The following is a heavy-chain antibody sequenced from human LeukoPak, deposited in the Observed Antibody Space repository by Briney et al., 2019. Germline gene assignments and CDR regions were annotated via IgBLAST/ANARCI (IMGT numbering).Heavy chain of an antibody. CDR3: ARDLGILWKLAYS. D-gene: IGHD2-21*01. CDR2: ISYDGLNK. Sequence: PGGSLRLSCAAPGFTFNDHPMHWIRLAPHKGLEWVAVISYDGLNKYYSHSVKDRFTVSRDNVNNILYLQMNRLRTEDTAVYYCARDLGILWKLAYSWGQGTLVTVSS. CDR1: GFTFNDHP. V-gene: IGHV3-30*04. J-gene: IGHJ5*02.